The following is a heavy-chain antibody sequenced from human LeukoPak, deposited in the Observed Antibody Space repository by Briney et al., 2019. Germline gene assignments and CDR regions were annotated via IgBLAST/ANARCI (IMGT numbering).Heavy chain of an antibody. CDR3: ATAQYYYDSSGYYFDP. Sequence: GASVKVSCKASGGTFSSYAISWVRQAPGQGLEWMGGFDPEDGETIYAQKFQGRVTMTEDTSTDTAYMELSSLRSEDTAVYYCATAQYYYDSSGYYFDPWGQGTLVTVSS. D-gene: IGHD3-22*01. CDR2: FDPEDGET. CDR1: GGTFSSYA. J-gene: IGHJ5*02. V-gene: IGHV1-24*01.